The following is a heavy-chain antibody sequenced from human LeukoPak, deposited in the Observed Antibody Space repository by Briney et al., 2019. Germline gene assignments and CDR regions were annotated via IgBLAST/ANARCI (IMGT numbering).Heavy chain of an antibody. CDR2: ISGSGGST. Sequence: HTGGSLRLSCAASGFTFSSYAMSWVRQAPGKGLEWVSAISGSGGSTYYADSVKGRFTISRDNSKNTLYLQMNSLRAEDTAVYYCAKDHGRTSGPDYWGQGTLVTVSS. J-gene: IGHJ4*02. V-gene: IGHV3-23*01. CDR3: AKDHGRTSGPDY. D-gene: IGHD2-8*02. CDR1: GFTFSSYA.